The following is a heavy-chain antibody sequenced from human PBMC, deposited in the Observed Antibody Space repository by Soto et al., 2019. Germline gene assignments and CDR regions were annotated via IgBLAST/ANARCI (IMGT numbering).Heavy chain of an antibody. Sequence: ASVKVSCKVSGYTLTELSMHWVRQAPGKGLEWMGGFDPEDGETIYAQKFQGRVTMTEDTSTDTAYMELSSLRSEDTAVYYCATTGYDSSGYLVYFDYWGQGTLVTVS. J-gene: IGHJ4*02. CDR2: FDPEDGET. CDR1: GYTLTELS. V-gene: IGHV1-24*01. CDR3: ATTGYDSSGYLVYFDY. D-gene: IGHD3-22*01.